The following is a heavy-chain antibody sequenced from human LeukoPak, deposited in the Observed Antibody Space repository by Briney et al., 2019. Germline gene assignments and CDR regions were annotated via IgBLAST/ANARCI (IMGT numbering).Heavy chain of an antibody. CDR3: VRDSYTNTWHFQDEDY. Sequence: GGSLRLSCAASGFTFSSYGIHWVRQAPGKGLEWVANIRQGGTDKNYVDSVKGRFTISRDNARNSLFLQMNSLRVEDTAVYYCVRDSYTNTWHFQDEDYWGQGTLVTVSS. D-gene: IGHD2-2*02. J-gene: IGHJ4*02. CDR1: GFTFSSYG. CDR2: IRQGGTDK. V-gene: IGHV3-7*01.